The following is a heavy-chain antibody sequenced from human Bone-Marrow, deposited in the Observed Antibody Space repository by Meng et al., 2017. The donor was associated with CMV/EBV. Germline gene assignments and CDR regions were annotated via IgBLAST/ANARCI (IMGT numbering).Heavy chain of an antibody. CDR1: GGTFSSYA. D-gene: IGHD2-15*01. CDR2: IIPIFGTA. V-gene: IGHV1-69*05. Sequence: PVKVSCKASGGTFSSYAISWVRQAPGQGLEWMGGIIPIFGTANYAQKFQGRVTITTDESTSTAYMELSSLRSDDTAVYYCARASLAATPYYYYYGMDVWGEGTTVTVSS. J-gene: IGHJ6*04. CDR3: ARASLAATPYYYYYGMDV.